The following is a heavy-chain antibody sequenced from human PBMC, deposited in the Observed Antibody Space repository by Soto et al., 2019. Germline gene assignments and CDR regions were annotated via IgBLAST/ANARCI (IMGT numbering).Heavy chain of an antibody. J-gene: IGHJ4*02. Sequence: SGPTLVNPPQTLTLTCTFSGFSRASNDVGVGLIRQPPGKALEWLALIYWDDDKRYSPSMKRRLTMITDTSKNKVALRMTNMDRVETATYYCAPRSNSRSSFDYWGQGTLVTVYS. CDR1: GFSRASNDVG. CDR2: IYWDDDK. CDR3: APRSNSRSSFDY. V-gene: IGHV2-5*02. D-gene: IGHD6-6*01.